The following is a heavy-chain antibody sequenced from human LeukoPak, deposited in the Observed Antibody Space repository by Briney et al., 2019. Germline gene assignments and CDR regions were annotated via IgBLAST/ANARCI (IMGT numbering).Heavy chain of an antibody. Sequence: IPSETLSLTCTVSGGSISSYYWSWIRQPAGKGLEWIGRIYTSGNTNYNPSLKSRVTMSVDTSKNQFSLKLNSVTAADTAVYYCAREEFHYDSSGYYERWYFDLWGRGTLVTVSS. CDR2: IYTSGNT. D-gene: IGHD3-22*01. V-gene: IGHV4-4*07. CDR1: GGSISSYY. CDR3: AREEFHYDSSGYYERWYFDL. J-gene: IGHJ2*01.